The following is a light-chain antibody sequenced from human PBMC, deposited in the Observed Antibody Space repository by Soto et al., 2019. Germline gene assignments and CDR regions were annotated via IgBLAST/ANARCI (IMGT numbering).Light chain of an antibody. CDR2: EVS. V-gene: IGLV2-14*01. J-gene: IGLJ1*01. CDR3: RSYTSSSTYV. Sequence: QTALTQPAWVSGSPGQSITISCTGTISDVGGYNYVSWYQQHPGKAPKLMIYEVSNRPSGVSNRFSGSKSGNTASLTISGLQAEDEADYYCRSYTSSSTYVFGTGTKVTVL. CDR1: ISDVGGYNY.